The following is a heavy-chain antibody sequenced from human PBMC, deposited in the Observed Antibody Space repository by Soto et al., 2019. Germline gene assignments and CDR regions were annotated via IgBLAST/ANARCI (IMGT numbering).Heavy chain of an antibody. J-gene: IGHJ4*02. CDR1: GFTFSNYG. V-gene: IGHV3-30*18. Sequence: GGSLRLSCAASGFTFSNYGMHWVRQAPGKGLEWVAVISYDGSDKYYADSVKGRFTISRDYSKTTLYLQMNSLRVEDTAVYYCAKEAITMVRGVNDYWGQGTLVTVSS. D-gene: IGHD3-10*01. CDR2: ISYDGSDK. CDR3: AKEAITMVRGVNDY.